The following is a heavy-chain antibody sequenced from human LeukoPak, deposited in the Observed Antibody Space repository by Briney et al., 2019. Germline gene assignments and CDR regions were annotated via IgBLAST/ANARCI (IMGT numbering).Heavy chain of an antibody. CDR1: GYTFTNYG. D-gene: IGHD3-10*01. J-gene: IGHJ4*02. CDR3: ARSGHRRYYYASGPDY. CDR2: ISTYNGNT. Sequence: ASVKVSCKASGYTFTNYGISWVRQAPGQGLEWMGWISTYNGNTKYTQNLQGRVTMTTDTSTSTAYMDLTSLRSDDPAVYYCARSGHRRYYYASGPDYWGQGTLVTVSS. V-gene: IGHV1-18*01.